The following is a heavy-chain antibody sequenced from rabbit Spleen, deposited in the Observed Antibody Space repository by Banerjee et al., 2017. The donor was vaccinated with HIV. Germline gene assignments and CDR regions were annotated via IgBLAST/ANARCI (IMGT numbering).Heavy chain of an antibody. D-gene: IGHD2-1*01. J-gene: IGHJ4*01. CDR3: VRDLGYDDYSEKGYFNL. CDR1: GFDFSNYG. V-gene: IGHV1S47*01. CDR2: IDPIFGRT. Sequence: QEQLVESGGGLVKPEGSLKLSCKASGFDFSNYGVSWVRQAPGKGLEWIGYIDPIFGRTYYASWVNGRFTISSHNAQNTLYLRLNSLTAADTATYFCVRDLGYDDYSEKGYFNLWGPGTLVNVS.